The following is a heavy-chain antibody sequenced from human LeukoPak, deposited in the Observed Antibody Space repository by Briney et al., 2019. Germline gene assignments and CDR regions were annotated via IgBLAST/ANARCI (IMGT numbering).Heavy chain of an antibody. V-gene: IGHV3-74*01. J-gene: IGHJ4*02. D-gene: IGHD4-23*01. Sequence: AGSLRLSSSASGFTFSSFWMHWVRQAPEQGLVWVSRINSDGSSTTYADSVKGGFTISRDNAKNTLYLQMNSLKAEDTAVYYCARDYGGSSPFDYWGQGTLVTVSS. CDR1: GFTFSSFW. CDR3: ARDYGGSSPFDY. CDR2: INSDGSST.